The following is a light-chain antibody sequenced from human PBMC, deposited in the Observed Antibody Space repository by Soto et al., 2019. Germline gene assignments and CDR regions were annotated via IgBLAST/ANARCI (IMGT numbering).Light chain of an antibody. V-gene: IGLV1-44*01. CDR1: SSNIGSNT. CDR3: AAWDDSLNGLV. CDR2: NNN. J-gene: IGLJ1*01. Sequence: QSVLTQPPSASGTPGQRVTISFSGSSSNIGSNTVNWYQQLPGTAPKLLIYNNNQRPSGVRDRFSGSKSGTSASLAISGLQSEDEADYYCAAWDDSLNGLVFGTGTKVTVL.